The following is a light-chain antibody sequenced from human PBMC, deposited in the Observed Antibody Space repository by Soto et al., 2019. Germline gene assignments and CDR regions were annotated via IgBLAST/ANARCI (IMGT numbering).Light chain of an antibody. V-gene: IGLV2-14*02. Sequence: QSALTQPASVSGSPGQSITISCTGTSSNIGSYNFVSWYQQRPGRAPKLMIFEATKRPSGVPPRFSGSKSGNTASLTISGLQAEDEAAYYCKSYTSISTWVFGGGTKLTVL. CDR2: EAT. CDR3: KSYTSISTWV. CDR1: SSNIGSYNF. J-gene: IGLJ3*02.